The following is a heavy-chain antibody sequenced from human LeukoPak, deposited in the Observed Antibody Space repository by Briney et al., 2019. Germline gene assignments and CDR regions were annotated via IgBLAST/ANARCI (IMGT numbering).Heavy chain of an antibody. V-gene: IGHV1-69*13. CDR3: ARSSYYDFWSGSLRSYYYYGMDV. Sequence: SVKVSCKASGGTFSSYAISWVRQAPGQGLEWMGGIIPIFGTANYAQKFQGRVTITADESTSTAYMELSSLRSEDTAVYYCARSSYYDFWSGSLRSYYYYGMDVWGQGTTVTVSS. D-gene: IGHD3-3*01. CDR2: IIPIFGTA. CDR1: GGTFSSYA. J-gene: IGHJ6*02.